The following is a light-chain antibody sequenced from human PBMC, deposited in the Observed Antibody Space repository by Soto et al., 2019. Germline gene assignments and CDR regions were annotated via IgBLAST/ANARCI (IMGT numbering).Light chain of an antibody. Sequence: EIVLTQSPGTLSLSPGERATLSCRTXQSVSSNYLAWYQQKPGQAPRLLIYGASSRATGIPDRFSGSGSGTDFTLTISRLEPEDFAVYYCQQYGSSRTFGQGTRLEIK. CDR2: GAS. CDR1: QSVSSNY. V-gene: IGKV3-20*01. J-gene: IGKJ5*01. CDR3: QQYGSSRT.